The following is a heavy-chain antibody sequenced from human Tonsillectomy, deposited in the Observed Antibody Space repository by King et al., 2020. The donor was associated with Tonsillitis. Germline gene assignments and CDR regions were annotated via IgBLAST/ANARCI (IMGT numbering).Heavy chain of an antibody. CDR1: GFTFTSYA. J-gene: IGHJ4*02. Sequence: VQLVESGGGLVQPGGSLRLSCAASGFTFTSYAMSWVRQAPGKGLEWVSTINGSGGGTNYADSVKGRFTISRDNSKNTLFLQMNSLRVEDTAVYYCAKDRGWKDDSFDYWGQGTLVTVSS. V-gene: IGHV3-23*04. D-gene: IGHD6-19*01. CDR2: INGSGGGT. CDR3: AKDRGWKDDSFDY.